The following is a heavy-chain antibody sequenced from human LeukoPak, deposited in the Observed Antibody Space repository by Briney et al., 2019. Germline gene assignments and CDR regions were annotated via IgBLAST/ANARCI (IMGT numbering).Heavy chain of an antibody. CDR3: AREFTYDFWSGPVAGFDY. CDR2: ISSSSSYI. D-gene: IGHD3-3*01. CDR1: GFIFSNYG. V-gene: IGHV3-21*01. Sequence: GGSLRLSCAASGFIFSNYGMHWVRQAPGKGLEWVSSISSSSSYIYYADSVKGRFTISRDNAKNSLYLQMNSLRAEDTAVYYCAREFTYDFWSGPVAGFDYLGQGTLVIVSS. J-gene: IGHJ4*02.